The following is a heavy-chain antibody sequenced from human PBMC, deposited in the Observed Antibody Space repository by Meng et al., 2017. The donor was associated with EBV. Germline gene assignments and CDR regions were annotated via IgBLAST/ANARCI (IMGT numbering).Heavy chain of an antibody. CDR3: TTDEGGSRF. J-gene: IGHJ4*02. V-gene: IGHV3-15*01. Sequence: VELLVSDACLVRTRESVNLACALTRFIFLSAWISWVRQARGKGLGWVGRIRSQVDGRTADYSAPVKGRFTISRDDSKHTLYLQMNSLKIEDSAVYYCTTDEGGSRFWGQGTLVTVSS. D-gene: IGHD1-26*01. CDR1: RFIFLSAW. CDR2: IRSQVDGRTA.